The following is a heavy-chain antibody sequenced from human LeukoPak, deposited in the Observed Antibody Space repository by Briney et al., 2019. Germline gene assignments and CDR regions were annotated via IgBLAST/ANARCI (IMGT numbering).Heavy chain of an antibody. D-gene: IGHD2-21*01. V-gene: IGHV4-59*08. J-gene: IGHJ6*02. CDR1: GGYINSYY. Sequence: SSETLSLTCSVSGGYINSYYWSWIRQPPGKGLEWIGNLYYTGTTSYNPSLKSRVTISADTSKTQFSLKLSSMTAADTAVYYCARQSTAPPLFKYYGVDVWGQGTTVIVSS. CDR3: ARQSTAPPLFKYYGVDV. CDR2: LYYTGTT.